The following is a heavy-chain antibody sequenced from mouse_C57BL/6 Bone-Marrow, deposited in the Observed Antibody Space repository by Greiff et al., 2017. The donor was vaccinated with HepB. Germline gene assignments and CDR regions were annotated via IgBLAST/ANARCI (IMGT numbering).Heavy chain of an antibody. CDR2: IYPRDGST. V-gene: IGHV1-78*01. CDR1: GYTFTDHT. CDR3: ARRGFAYRYYFDY. D-gene: IGHD2-10*01. Sequence: VKLQESDAELVKPGASVKISCKVSGYTFTDHTIHWMKQRPEQGLEWIGYIYPRDGSTKYNEKFKGKATLTADKSSSTAYMQLNSLTSEDSAVYFCARRGFAYRYYFDYWGQGTTLTVSS. J-gene: IGHJ2*01.